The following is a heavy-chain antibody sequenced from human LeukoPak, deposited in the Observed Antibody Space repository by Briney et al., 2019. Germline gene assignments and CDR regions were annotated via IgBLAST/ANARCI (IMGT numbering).Heavy chain of an antibody. CDR3: ARTDGDLFFDY. CDR1: GFTFSSYE. CDR2: ISSSGRTI. V-gene: IGHV3-48*03. J-gene: IGHJ4*02. Sequence: GGSLRLSCAASGFTFSSYEMNWVRQAPGKGLEWVSYISSSGRTIYYADSVKGRFTVSRDNAKTSLYLQMNGLRAEDTAVYYCARTDGDLFFDYWGQGTLVTVSS. D-gene: IGHD3-10*01.